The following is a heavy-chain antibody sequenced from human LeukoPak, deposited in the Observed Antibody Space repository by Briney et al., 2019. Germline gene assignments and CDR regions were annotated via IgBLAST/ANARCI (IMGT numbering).Heavy chain of an antibody. CDR1: GIPLRSYA. Sequence: GGSLRLSCAASGIPLRSYAMSWVRQAPGKGLEWVSAISGSGDRTYYADSVKGRFTISRDNSKNTLCLQMNSLRDEDTAIYYCAKDAIAVALGWFDPWGQGTLVTVSS. CDR3: AKDAIAVALGWFDP. J-gene: IGHJ5*02. D-gene: IGHD6-19*01. CDR2: ISGSGDRT. V-gene: IGHV3-23*01.